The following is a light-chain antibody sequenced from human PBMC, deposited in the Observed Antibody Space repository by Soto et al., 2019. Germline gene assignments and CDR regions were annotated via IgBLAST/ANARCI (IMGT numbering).Light chain of an antibody. V-gene: IGKV1-5*01. CDR3: QQYTSYSWT. CDR1: QSINSW. CDR2: DAS. Sequence: DIQMTPSPSTLSASVGDRVTITCRASQSINSWLAWYQQKPGKAPQILIYDASTLKSGVPSRFSASGSGTEFTLIISSLQPDDFATYYGQQYTSYSWTVGQGTKVDIK. J-gene: IGKJ1*01.